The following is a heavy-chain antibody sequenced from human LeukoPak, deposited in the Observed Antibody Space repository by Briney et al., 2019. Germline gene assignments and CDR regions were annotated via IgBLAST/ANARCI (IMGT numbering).Heavy chain of an antibody. V-gene: IGHV1-24*01. Sequence: GASVSVSCKVSGHILTTLSIHWVRQAPGKGLEWMGGFDPEDGKIFYAQKFQGRVTMTEDTSTDTAYMELSSLRSEDTAVYYCATTLTTVTVILVYWGQGTLVTVSS. D-gene: IGHD4-17*01. CDR2: FDPEDGKI. J-gene: IGHJ4*02. CDR3: ATTLTTVTVILVY. CDR1: GHILTTLS.